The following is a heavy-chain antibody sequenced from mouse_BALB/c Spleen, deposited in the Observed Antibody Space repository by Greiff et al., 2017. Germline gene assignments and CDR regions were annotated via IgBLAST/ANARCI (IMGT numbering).Heavy chain of an antibody. CDR2: IWAGGST. CDR1: GFSLTSYG. V-gene: IGHV2-9*02. D-gene: IGHD2-4*01. Sequence: VQLVESGPGLVAPSQSLSITCTASGFSLTSYGVHWVRQPPGKGLEWLGVIWAGGSTNYNSALMSRLSISKDNSKSQVFLKMNSLQTDDTAMYYCARDKDYDGVRFDYWGQGTTLTVSS. CDR3: ARDKDYDGVRFDY. J-gene: IGHJ2*01.